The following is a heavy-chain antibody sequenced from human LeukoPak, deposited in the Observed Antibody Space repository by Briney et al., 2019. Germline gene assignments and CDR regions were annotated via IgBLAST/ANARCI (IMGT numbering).Heavy chain of an antibody. V-gene: IGHV1-69*05. Sequence: ASVKVSCKGSGSTFSIYALNWVRQAPGQGLEWMGGLIPMFREPKYAQKFQGRLSFTTDQSTSTAYMELSSLESDDTAVYFCARVTAAGILDFWAQGTLVIVFS. J-gene: IGHJ4*02. CDR2: LIPMFREP. CDR1: GSTFSIYA. CDR3: ARVTAAGILDF. D-gene: IGHD6-13*01.